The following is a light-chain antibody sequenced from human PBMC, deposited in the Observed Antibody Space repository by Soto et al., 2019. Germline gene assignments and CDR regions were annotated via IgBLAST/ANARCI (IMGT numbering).Light chain of an antibody. CDR2: DAS. CDR1: QDITTH. J-gene: IGKJ1*01. CDR3: QHPGT. V-gene: IGKV1-33*01. Sequence: IQLTQSPSSLSASVGDRVIITCQASQDITTHLNWYQQKPGRAPKLLIFDASNLETGVPSRFSASGYGTHFRFTISSLQPEDFATYYCQHPGTFGQGTRV.